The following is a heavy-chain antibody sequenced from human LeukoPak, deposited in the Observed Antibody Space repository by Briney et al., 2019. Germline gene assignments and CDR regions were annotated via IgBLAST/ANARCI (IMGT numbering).Heavy chain of an antibody. D-gene: IGHD5-18*01. Sequence: GASVKVSCKASGYTFTGYYMHWVRQAPGQGLEWMGWINPNSGDTNCAQKFQGRVTMTRDTSINTAYMELSRLRSDDTAVYYCARDRSPAPGRSYGRGHFDYWGQGTLVTVSS. CDR1: GYTFTGYY. J-gene: IGHJ4*02. CDR3: ARDRSPAPGRSYGRGHFDY. V-gene: IGHV1-2*02. CDR2: INPNSGDT.